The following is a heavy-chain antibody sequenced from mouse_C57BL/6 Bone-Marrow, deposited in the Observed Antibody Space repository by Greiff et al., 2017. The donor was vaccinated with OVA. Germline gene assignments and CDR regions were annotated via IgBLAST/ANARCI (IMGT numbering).Heavy chain of an antibody. CDR3: ARVRVYYWYFDV. D-gene: IGHD1-1*01. Sequence: QVQLQQSGAELARPGASVKLSCKASGYTFTSYGISWVKQRTGQGLEWIGEIFPRSGNPYSNEKLKGKATLTADKSSSTAYMELRSLTSEDTAVYFCARVRVYYWYFDVWGTGTTVTVSS. V-gene: IGHV1-81*01. CDR1: GYTFTSYG. J-gene: IGHJ1*03. CDR2: IFPRSGNP.